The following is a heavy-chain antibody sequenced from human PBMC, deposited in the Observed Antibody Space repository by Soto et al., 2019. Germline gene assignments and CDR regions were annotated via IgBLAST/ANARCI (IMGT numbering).Heavy chain of an antibody. CDR2: INAYSCVR. J-gene: IGHJ4*02. CDR1: GYTFPSST. CDR3: ASANYGDSDY. D-gene: IGHD4-17*01. Sequence: QGELVQSGAEVKKPGASVKVSCKASGYTFPSSTISWLRQAPGQGLEWLGWINAYSCVRKFAQRFQSRVTMTTNTSTSTAYLELTSLTSDDTAIYYCASANYGDSDYWGQGTLFTVSS. V-gene: IGHV1-18*01.